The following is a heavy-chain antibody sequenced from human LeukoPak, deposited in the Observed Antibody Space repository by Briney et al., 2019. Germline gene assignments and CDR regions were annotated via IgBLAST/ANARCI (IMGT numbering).Heavy chain of an antibody. CDR3: ARANIAAAGTWYFDL. CDR1: GFTFSSYA. Sequence: PGGSLRLSCAASGFTFSSYAMHWVRQAPGKGLEWVAVISYDGSNKYYADSVKGRFTISRDNSKNTLYLQMNSLRAEDTAVYYCARANIAAAGTWYFDLWGRGTLVTVSS. V-gene: IGHV3-30-3*01. J-gene: IGHJ2*01. CDR2: ISYDGSNK. D-gene: IGHD6-13*01.